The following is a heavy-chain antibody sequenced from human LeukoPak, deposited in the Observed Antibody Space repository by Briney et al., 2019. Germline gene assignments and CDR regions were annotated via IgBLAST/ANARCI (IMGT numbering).Heavy chain of an antibody. J-gene: IGHJ4*02. Sequence: ASVKVSCKDSGYTFTGYYMHWVRQAPGQGLEWMGWINPNSGGTNYAQKLQGRVTLTTDSSTSTAYMELRSLRSDDTAMYYCARDGNYAYFDYWGQGTLVTVSS. CDR1: GYTFTGYY. D-gene: IGHD1-7*01. V-gene: IGHV1-2*02. CDR2: INPNSGGT. CDR3: ARDGNYAYFDY.